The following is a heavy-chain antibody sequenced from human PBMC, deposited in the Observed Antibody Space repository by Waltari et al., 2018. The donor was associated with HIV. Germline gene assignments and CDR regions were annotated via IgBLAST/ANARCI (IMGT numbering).Heavy chain of an antibody. V-gene: IGHV3-74*01. J-gene: IGHJ4*02. CDR1: GITFSSSW. CDR3: ARAGRDGKLPPDY. D-gene: IGHD1-7*01. CDR2: MNSDGSST. Sequence: ELQLVESGGGSVQPGGSLRLSCASSGITFSSSWPHWFRQARGKGLVWVSSMNSDGSSTSYADAVKGRFTIARENAKNTLYLQMSSLRAEDTAVDYCARAGRDGKLPPDYWGQGTLVTVSS.